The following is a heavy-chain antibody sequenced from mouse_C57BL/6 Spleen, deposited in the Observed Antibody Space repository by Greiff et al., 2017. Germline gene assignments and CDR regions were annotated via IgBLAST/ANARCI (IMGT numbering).Heavy chain of an antibody. Sequence: VQLQQSGAELVRPGASVKLSCTASGFNIKDDYMHWVKQRPEQGLEWIGWIDPENGDTEYASKFQGKATITAETSSNTAYLQLSSLTSEDTAVYYCTTGRYWYFDVWGTGTTVTVSS. CDR3: TTGRYWYFDV. V-gene: IGHV14-4*01. CDR1: GFNIKDDY. CDR2: IDPENGDT. J-gene: IGHJ1*03.